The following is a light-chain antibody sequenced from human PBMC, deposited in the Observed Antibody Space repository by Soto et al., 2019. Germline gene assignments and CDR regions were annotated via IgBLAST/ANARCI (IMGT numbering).Light chain of an antibody. J-gene: IGKJ1*01. CDR2: KAS. V-gene: IGKV1-5*03. CDR3: QQYNSYSPT. CDR1: QSISVW. Sequence: DIQMTQSPSTLSASVGDRVTITCRASQSISVWLAWYQQKAGKAPNLLMYKASRLESGLPSRFSGRGSETEFTLTISGLQTGDSATYYCQQYNSYSPTFGQGTKVEVK.